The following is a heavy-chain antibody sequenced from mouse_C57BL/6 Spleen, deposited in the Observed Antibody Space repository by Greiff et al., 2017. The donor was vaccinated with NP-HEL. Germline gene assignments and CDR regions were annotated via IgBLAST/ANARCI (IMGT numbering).Heavy chain of an antibody. Sequence: EVQGVESGGDLVKPGGSLKLSCAASGFTFSSYGMSWVRQTPDKRLEWVATISSGGSYTYYPDSVKGRFTISRDNAKNTLYLQMSSLKSEDTAMYYCARHPRYYGSSYRYFDVWGTGTTVTVSS. CDR3: ARHPRYYGSSYRYFDV. J-gene: IGHJ1*03. D-gene: IGHD1-1*01. CDR1: GFTFSSYG. CDR2: ISSGGSYT. V-gene: IGHV5-6*01.